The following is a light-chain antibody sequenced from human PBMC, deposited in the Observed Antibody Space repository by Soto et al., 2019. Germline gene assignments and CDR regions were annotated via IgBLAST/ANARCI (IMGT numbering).Light chain of an antibody. CDR3: SSCTGSSTHVK. J-gene: IGLJ2*01. CDR2: DVT. V-gene: IGLV2-14*03. CDR1: SNDIGGYKY. Sequence: QSVLTQPASVSGSPGQSITISCTGTSNDIGGYKYVSWYQQHPGKAPKLMIYDVTARPSGVSNRFSGSKSGNTASLTISGLQPEDEADYYCSSCTGSSTHVKFRGGTKLNVL.